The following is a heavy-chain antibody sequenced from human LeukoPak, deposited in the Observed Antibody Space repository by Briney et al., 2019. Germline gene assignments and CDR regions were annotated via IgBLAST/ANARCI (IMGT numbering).Heavy chain of an antibody. CDR3: ARVSADSSGCLIGLMGDAFDI. CDR1: GFTFSSYA. CDR2: ISSNGGST. V-gene: IGHV3-64*01. Sequence: GGSLRLSCAASGFTFSSYAMHWVRQAPGKGLEYVSAISSNGGSTFYANSVKGRFTISRDNSKNTLYLQMGRLRAEDMAVYYWARVSADSSGCLIGLMGDAFDIWGQGTMVTVSS. J-gene: IGHJ3*02. D-gene: IGHD3-22*01.